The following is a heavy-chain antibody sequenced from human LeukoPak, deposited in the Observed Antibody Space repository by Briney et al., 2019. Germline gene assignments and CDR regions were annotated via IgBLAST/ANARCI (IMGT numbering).Heavy chain of an antibody. Sequence: PSETLPLTCTASGGSITSSSYYWGWIRQPPGKGLEWIGTIYYRGSTYYNPSLKSRVSISVDTSKNQFSLRLTSVTATDTAVYYCARQGDGGRAFDYWGQGILVTVSS. CDR1: GGSITSSSYY. V-gene: IGHV4-39*01. D-gene: IGHD4-23*01. CDR3: ARQGDGGRAFDY. J-gene: IGHJ4*02. CDR2: IYYRGST.